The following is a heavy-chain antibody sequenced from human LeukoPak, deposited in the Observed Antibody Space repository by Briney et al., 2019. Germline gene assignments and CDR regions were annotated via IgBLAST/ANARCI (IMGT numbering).Heavy chain of an antibody. V-gene: IGHV3-23*01. D-gene: IGHD4-23*01. CDR2: ISGGGGST. J-gene: IGHJ4*02. Sequence: GGSLRLSCAASGFTFSSYAMSWVRQAPGKGLEWVSAISGGGGSTYYADSVKGRFTTSRDNSKNTLYLQMNSLRAEDTAVYYCAKAAGATVITDFDYWGQGTLVTVSS. CDR3: AKAAGATVITDFDY. CDR1: GFTFSSYA.